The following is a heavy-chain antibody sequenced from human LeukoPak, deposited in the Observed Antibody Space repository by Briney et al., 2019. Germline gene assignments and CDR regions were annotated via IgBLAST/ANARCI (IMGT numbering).Heavy chain of an antibody. J-gene: IGHJ6*03. Sequence: SETLSLTCTVSGGSISSYYWSWIRQPPGKGLEWIGYMYYSGSTNYNPSLKSRVTISLDTSENQFSLKLSSVTAADTAVYYCAREDCSGTSCYSYYYYYMDVWGKGTTVTVSS. CDR3: AREDCSGTSCYSYYYYYMDV. D-gene: IGHD2-2*01. CDR2: MYYSGST. CDR1: GGSISSYY. V-gene: IGHV4-59*12.